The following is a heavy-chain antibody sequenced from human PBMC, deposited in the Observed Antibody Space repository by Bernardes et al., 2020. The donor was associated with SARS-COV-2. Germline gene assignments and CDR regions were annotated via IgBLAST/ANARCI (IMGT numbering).Heavy chain of an antibody. CDR1: GFTFRTYV. D-gene: IGHD5-12*01. J-gene: IGHJ4*02. CDR2: LSGASGT. V-gene: IGHV3-23*01. Sequence: GGSLRLSCAAAGFTFRTYVLRWVRQAPGKGLAWVSTLSGASGTYYADSVKGRFTISRDNSKNTVYLQMNNLRAEDTAIYYCAKGSGYRFDYWGQGTLVTVAS. CDR3: AKGSGYRFDY.